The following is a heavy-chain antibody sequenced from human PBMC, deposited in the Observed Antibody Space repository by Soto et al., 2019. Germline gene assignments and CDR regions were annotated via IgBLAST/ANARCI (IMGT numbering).Heavy chain of an antibody. CDR3: ASSFDY. J-gene: IGHJ4*02. Sequence: GGSLRLSCSASGFAFSGSSMNWVRQAPGKGLEWISYMNSGGTTTYYADSVKGRFTISRDNAKNSLYLQMDSLRAEDTAVYYCASSFDYWGQGTLVTVSS. CDR2: MNSGGTTT. CDR1: GFAFSGSS. V-gene: IGHV3-48*01.